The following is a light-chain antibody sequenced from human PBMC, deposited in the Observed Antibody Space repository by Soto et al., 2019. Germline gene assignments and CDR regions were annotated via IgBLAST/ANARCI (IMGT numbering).Light chain of an antibody. CDR3: QQYGSSPPIT. CDR1: QSVSSSY. V-gene: IGKV3-20*01. CDR2: GAS. J-gene: IGKJ5*01. Sequence: EIVLTPYPCTLSFFLGERAPLSCKAIQSVSSSYLAWYQQKPGQAPRLLIYGASSRATGIPDRFSGSGSGTDFTLTISRLEPEDFAVYYCQQYGSSPPITFGQRTRLEIK.